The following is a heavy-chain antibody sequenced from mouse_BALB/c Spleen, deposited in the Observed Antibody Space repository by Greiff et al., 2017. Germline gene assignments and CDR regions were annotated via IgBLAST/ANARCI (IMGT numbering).Heavy chain of an antibody. CDR2: ISSGGST. J-gene: IGHJ3*01. D-gene: IGHD2-4*01. CDR3: ARGGIYYDYDWFAY. V-gene: IGHV5-6-5*01. CDR1: GFTFSSYA. Sequence: EVKVVESGGGLVKPGGSLKLSCAASGFTFSSYAMSWVRQTPEKRLEWVASISSGGSTYYPDSVKGRFTISRDNARNILYLQMSSLRSEDTAMYYCARGGIYYDYDWFAYWGQGTLVTVSA.